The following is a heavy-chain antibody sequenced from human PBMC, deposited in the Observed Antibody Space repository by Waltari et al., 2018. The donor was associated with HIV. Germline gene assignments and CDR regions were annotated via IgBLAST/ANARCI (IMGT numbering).Heavy chain of an antibody. CDR2: FEPEERET. D-gene: IGHD6-19*01. J-gene: IGHJ6*02. V-gene: IGHV1-24*01. Sequence: QVQLVQSGAEVKKPGASVKVSCKVSGYILTELSIHWVRQAPGEGLEWMGGFEPEERETIYAQKCQGRVTMTEYTSTDTTYMELSSLRSEDTAVYYCATTRQWLVHSGLDVWGQGTTVTVSS. CDR3: ATTRQWLVHSGLDV. CDR1: GYILTELS.